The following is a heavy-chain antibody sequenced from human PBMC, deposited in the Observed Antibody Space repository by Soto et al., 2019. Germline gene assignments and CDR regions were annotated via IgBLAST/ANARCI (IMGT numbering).Heavy chain of an antibody. CDR1: GGTFSSYA. CDR2: IIPIFGTA. CDR3: AREAWYSGYDIEGMHV. V-gene: IGHV1-69*13. J-gene: IGHJ6*02. D-gene: IGHD5-12*01. Sequence: SVKVSCKASGGTFSSYAISWVRQAPGQGLEWMGGIIPIFGTANYAQKFQGRVTITADESTRTAYMELSSLRSEDTAVYYCAREAWYSGYDIEGMHVWGQGATVTVFS.